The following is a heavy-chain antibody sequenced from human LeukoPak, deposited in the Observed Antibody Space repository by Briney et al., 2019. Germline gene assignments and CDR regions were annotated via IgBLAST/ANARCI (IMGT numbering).Heavy chain of an antibody. CDR1: GFPFNNYG. CDR2: ITGTGATT. J-gene: IGHJ4*02. D-gene: IGHD6-19*01. Sequence: PGGSLRLSCEASGFPFNNYGMTWVRQAPGKGLQWVSTITGTGATTYYAASVEGRFIISRYNSNNTLYLQMNSLRAEDTAVYFCARILSSAWGELGYWGQGTLVTVSS. CDR3: ARILSSAWGELGY. V-gene: IGHV3-23*01.